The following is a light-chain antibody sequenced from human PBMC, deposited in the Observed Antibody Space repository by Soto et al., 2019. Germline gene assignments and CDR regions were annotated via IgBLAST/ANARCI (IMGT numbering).Light chain of an antibody. V-gene: IGKV3-11*01. CDR3: QQRDKSPRIT. CDR1: QSISAY. CDR2: DAS. Sequence: EIVLTQSPATLSLSPGERVALSCRASQSISAYLAWYQQRPGQAPRLLIYDASNRATGVPARFSGSGSGTDFTLTISSLEPEDFAVYYYQQRDKSPRITFGGGTRVEIK. J-gene: IGKJ4*01.